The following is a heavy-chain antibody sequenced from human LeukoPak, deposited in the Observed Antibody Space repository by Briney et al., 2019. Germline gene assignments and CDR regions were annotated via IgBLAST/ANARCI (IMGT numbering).Heavy chain of an antibody. Sequence: GGSLRLSCAASGFTFSSYAMSWVRQAPGKGLEWVSAISGSGGSTYYADSVKGRFTISRDNSKNTLYPQMNSLRAEDTAVYYCAKRPGHYDSSGYYYGNWYFDLWGRGTLVTVSS. CDR1: GFTFSSYA. CDR3: AKRPGHYDSSGYYYGNWYFDL. V-gene: IGHV3-23*01. J-gene: IGHJ2*01. CDR2: ISGSGGST. D-gene: IGHD3-22*01.